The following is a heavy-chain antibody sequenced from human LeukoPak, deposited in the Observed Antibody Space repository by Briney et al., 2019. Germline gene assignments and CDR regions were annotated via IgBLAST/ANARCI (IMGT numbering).Heavy chain of an antibody. CDR3: AREGPLTGDAFDI. D-gene: IGHD7-27*01. J-gene: IGHJ3*02. V-gene: IGHV3-21*01. CDR1: GFTFSSYS. Sequence: GGSLRLSCAASGFTFSSYSVSWVRQAPGKGLEWVSSISSSGNYIEYADSVKGRFTISRDNAKNSLYLQMNSLRAEDTAVYYCAREGPLTGDAFDIWGQGTMVTVSS. CDR2: ISSSGNYI.